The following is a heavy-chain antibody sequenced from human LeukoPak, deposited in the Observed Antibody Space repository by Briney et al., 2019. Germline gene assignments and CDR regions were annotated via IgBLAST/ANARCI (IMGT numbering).Heavy chain of an antibody. CDR3: ARDSYSSSWLTYYYYGMDV. CDR1: GFTFRTYG. Sequence: GGSLRLSCAASGFTFRTYGMHWVRQAPGKGLEWVAVISYDGSNKYYADSVKGRFTISRDNSKNTLYLQMNSLRAEDTAVYYCARDSYSSSWLTYYYYGMDVWGQGTTVTVSS. CDR2: ISYDGSNK. J-gene: IGHJ6*02. D-gene: IGHD6-13*01. V-gene: IGHV3-30*03.